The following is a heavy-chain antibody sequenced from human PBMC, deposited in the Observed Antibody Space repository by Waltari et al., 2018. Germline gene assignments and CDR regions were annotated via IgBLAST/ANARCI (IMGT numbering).Heavy chain of an antibody. CDR2: IYSDGSAK. Sequence: QVLLVESGGGVVQAGRSLRLSCAASGFNLRTQAMPLHRTGTGKGLEWWAIIYSDGSAKYYADTVKGRFTISRDNSKNTLYLQMNSLRADDTAVYYCAREEWLPRPVLTSHPKKSFDYWGQGTLVTVSS. CDR1: GFNLRTQA. V-gene: IGHV3-33*01. J-gene: IGHJ4*02. D-gene: IGHD3-3*01. CDR3: AREEWLPRPVLTSHPKKSFDY.